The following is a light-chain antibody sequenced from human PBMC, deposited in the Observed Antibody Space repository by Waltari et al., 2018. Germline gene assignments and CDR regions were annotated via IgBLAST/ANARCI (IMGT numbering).Light chain of an antibody. CDR1: NIGISS. V-gene: IGLV3-21*04. CDR3: QVWDSNNDHAFWV. J-gene: IGLJ3*02. Sequence: SYVLTQPPSVSVAPGETASIACGGNNIGISSVHWSQQKPGQAPVLVIYSDTDRPSGIPERFSGSNSGNTATLTISRVEAGDEADYYCQVWDSNNDHAFWVFGGGTNLTVL. CDR2: SDT.